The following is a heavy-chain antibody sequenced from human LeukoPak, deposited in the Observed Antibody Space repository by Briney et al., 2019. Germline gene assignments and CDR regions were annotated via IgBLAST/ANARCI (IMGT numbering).Heavy chain of an antibody. D-gene: IGHD6-13*01. CDR3: ARVASSSWYGYFDL. CDR1: GGSISSYY. J-gene: IGHJ2*01. CDR2: IFYSGST. V-gene: IGHV4-59*01. Sequence: SETLSLTCTVSGGSISSYYWSWIRQPPGKGLEWLGYIFYSGSTIYNPSLKSRVTISVDTSKNQFSLKLNSVTAADTAMYYCARVASSSWYGYFDLWGRGTLVTVSS.